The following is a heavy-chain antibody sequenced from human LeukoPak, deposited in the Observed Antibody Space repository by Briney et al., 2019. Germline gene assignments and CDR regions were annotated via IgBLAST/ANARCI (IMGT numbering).Heavy chain of an antibody. J-gene: IGHJ4*02. CDR2: IYPGDSDT. Sequence: GESLRISCKGSGYTFSSYWIGWVRQMPGKGLEWMGIIYPGDSDTRYSPSLQGQVTISVDTSIGTAYLQWSSLKATDTAIYYCARQNDFRLDYWGQGTLVTVSS. V-gene: IGHV5-51*01. CDR1: GYTFSSYW. D-gene: IGHD3-3*01. CDR3: ARQNDFRLDY.